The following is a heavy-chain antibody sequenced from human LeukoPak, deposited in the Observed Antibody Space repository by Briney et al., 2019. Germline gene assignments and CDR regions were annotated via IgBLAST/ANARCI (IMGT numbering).Heavy chain of an antibody. D-gene: IGHD3-10*01. CDR3: ARYYGSGSYYYYYMDV. CDR1: GGSISSHY. J-gene: IGHJ6*03. V-gene: IGHV4-59*11. Sequence: SETLSLTCTVSGGSISSHYWSWIRQPPGKGLEWIGYIYYSGSTNYNPSLKSRVTISVDTSKNRFSLKLSSVTAADTAVYYCARYYGSGSYYYYYMDVWGKGTTVTVSS. CDR2: IYYSGST.